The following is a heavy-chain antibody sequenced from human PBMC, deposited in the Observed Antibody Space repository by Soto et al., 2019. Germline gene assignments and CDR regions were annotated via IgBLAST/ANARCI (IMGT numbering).Heavy chain of an antibody. D-gene: IGHD5-18*01. CDR3: ARGSRGYTKTDYMDV. V-gene: IGHV3-33*01. CDR1: GFTFSSYG. J-gene: IGHJ6*02. CDR2: IWYDGSNK. Sequence: PGGSLRLSCAASGFTFSSYGMHWVRQAPGKGLEWVAVIWYDGSNKYYADSVKGRFTISRDNSKNTLYLQMNSLRAEYTALYYCARGSRGYTKTDYMDVWGQGTTVTVSS.